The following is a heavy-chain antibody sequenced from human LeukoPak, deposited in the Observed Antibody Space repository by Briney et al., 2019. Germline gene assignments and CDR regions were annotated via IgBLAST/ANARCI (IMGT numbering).Heavy chain of an antibody. Sequence: GGSLRLSCATSGYTFTSYGMHWVRQAPGKGLEWLSFIQSDGKQERYADSVRGRFTMSGDNSRKMVYLQMDSLRHEDTAIYYCAKDWSHGGLDSLGQGTLVTVSS. CDR1: GYTFTSYG. CDR3: AKDWSHGGLDS. D-gene: IGHD3-16*01. CDR2: IQSDGKQE. V-gene: IGHV3-30*02. J-gene: IGHJ4*02.